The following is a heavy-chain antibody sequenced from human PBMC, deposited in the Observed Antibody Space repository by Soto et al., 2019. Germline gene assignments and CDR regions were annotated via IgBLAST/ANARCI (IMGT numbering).Heavy chain of an antibody. V-gene: IGHV3-30-3*01. CDR1: GFTFSSYA. CDR2: ISYDGSNK. CDR3: ARGGYSSGWSAEYFQH. J-gene: IGHJ1*01. Sequence: QVQLVESGGGVVQPGRSLRLSCAASGFTFSSYALHWVRQAPGKGLEWVAVISYDGSNKYYADSVKGRFTISRDNSKNTLYLQMNSLRAEDTAVYYCARGGYSSGWSAEYFQHWGQGTLVTVSS. D-gene: IGHD6-19*01.